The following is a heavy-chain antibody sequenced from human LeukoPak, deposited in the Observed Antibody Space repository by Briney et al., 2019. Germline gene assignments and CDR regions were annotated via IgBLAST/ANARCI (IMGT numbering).Heavy chain of an antibody. V-gene: IGHV4-59*01. D-gene: IGHD5-12*01. Sequence: PSETLSLTCTVSGGSISNYYWSWIRQPPGKGLEWIGYIYHTGSTSYNPSLKSRVIMSVETSQNQFSLKVRSVTAADTAVYYCAREDSGYDYSPFHYWGQGTLVTVSS. CDR1: GGSISNYY. CDR2: IYHTGST. J-gene: IGHJ4*02. CDR3: AREDSGYDYSPFHY.